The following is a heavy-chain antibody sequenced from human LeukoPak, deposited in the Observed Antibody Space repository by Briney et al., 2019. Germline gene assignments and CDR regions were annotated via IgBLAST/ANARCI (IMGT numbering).Heavy chain of an antibody. CDR3: ATDGFIGIVGAIDAFDI. V-gene: IGHV1-24*01. D-gene: IGHD1-26*01. J-gene: IGHJ3*02. CDR2: FDPEDGET. Sequence: GASVKVSCKVSGYTLTELSMHWVRQAPGKGLEWMGGFDPEDGETIYAQKFQGRVTMTEDTSTDTSYMELSSLRSEDTAVYYCATDGFIGIVGAIDAFDIWGQGTMVTVSS. CDR1: GYTLTELS.